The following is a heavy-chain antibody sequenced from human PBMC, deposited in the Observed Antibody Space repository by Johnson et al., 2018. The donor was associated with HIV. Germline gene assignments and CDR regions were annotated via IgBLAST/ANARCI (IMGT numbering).Heavy chain of an antibody. V-gene: IGHV3-33*06. CDR1: GFTFSSYG. D-gene: IGHD3-9*01. CDR2: IWYDGSNK. Sequence: QEQLVESGGGVVQPGRSLRLSCAASGFTFSSYGMHWVRQAPGKGLEWVAVIWYDGSNKYYADSVKGRFTISRDNSKRTLYLQMNSLRAEDTAVYYCAKVKYYDILTGDPGAFDIWGQGIMVTVSS. CDR3: AKVKYYDILTGDPGAFDI. J-gene: IGHJ3*02.